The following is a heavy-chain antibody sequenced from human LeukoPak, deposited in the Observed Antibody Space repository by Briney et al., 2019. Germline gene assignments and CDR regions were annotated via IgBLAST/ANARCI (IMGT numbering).Heavy chain of an antibody. CDR3: ARFLTAIAVAGLFDY. Sequence: GGSLSLSCAASGFPFSSYWMSWVRQAPGKGLEWVANIKRDGSEKYYVDSVKGRFTISRDNAKNSLYLQMNSLTAEDTAVYYCARFLTAIAVAGLFDYWGQGTLVTVSS. D-gene: IGHD6-19*01. CDR1: GFPFSSYW. V-gene: IGHV3-7*01. CDR2: IKRDGSEK. J-gene: IGHJ4*02.